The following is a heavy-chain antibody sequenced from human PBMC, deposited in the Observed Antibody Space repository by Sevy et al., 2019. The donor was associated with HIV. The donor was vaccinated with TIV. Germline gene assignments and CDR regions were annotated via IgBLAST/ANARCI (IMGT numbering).Heavy chain of an antibody. V-gene: IGHV3-11*06. CDR3: ARDRSMDTAIL. CDR1: GFTFSDYY. Sequence: GGSLRLSCAASGFTFSDYYMSWIRQAPGKGLEWVSYISSSSSYTNYADSVKGRFTISRDNAKNSLYLQMNSLRAEDTAVYYCARDRSMDTAILRGQGTLVTVSS. J-gene: IGHJ4*02. D-gene: IGHD5-18*01. CDR2: ISSSSSYT.